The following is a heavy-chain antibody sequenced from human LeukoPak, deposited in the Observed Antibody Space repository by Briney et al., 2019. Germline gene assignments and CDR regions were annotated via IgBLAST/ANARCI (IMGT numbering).Heavy chain of an antibody. Sequence: SETLSLTYTVSGGSISSGSYYWSWIRQPAGKGLEWIGRIYTSGSTNYNPSLKRRATISVDTSKNQFSLKLRSVTAADTAVYYCARSSITMVRGVRYYYYMDVWGKGTTVTVSS. CDR3: ARSSITMVRGVRYYYYMDV. V-gene: IGHV4-61*02. CDR1: GGSISSGSYY. J-gene: IGHJ6*03. D-gene: IGHD3-10*01. CDR2: IYTSGST.